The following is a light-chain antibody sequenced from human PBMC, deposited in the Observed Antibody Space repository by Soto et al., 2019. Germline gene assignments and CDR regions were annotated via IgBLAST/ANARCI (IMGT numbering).Light chain of an antibody. CDR3: QVWDSSSDHL. V-gene: IGLV3-21*04. Sequence: VLTQPPSVSVAPGKTARITCGGNNIGSKSVHWYQQKPGQAPVLVIYYDSDRPSGIPERFSGSNSGNTATLTISRVEAGDEADYYCQVWDSSSDHLFGGGTKLTVL. CDR1: NIGSKS. CDR2: YDS. J-gene: IGLJ2*01.